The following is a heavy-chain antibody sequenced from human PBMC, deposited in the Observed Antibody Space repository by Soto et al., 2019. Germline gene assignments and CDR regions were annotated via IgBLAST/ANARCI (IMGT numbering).Heavy chain of an antibody. Sequence: PGGSLRLSCAASGFTFSSYGMHWVRQAPGKGLEWVAVISYDGSNKYYADSVKGRFTISRDNSKNTLYLQMNSLRAEDTAVYYCAKDSVSYYSISSCDYWGQGTLVTVSS. D-gene: IGHD6-6*01. CDR3: AKDSVSYYSISSCDY. V-gene: IGHV3-30*18. J-gene: IGHJ4*02. CDR2: ISYDGSNK. CDR1: GFTFSSYG.